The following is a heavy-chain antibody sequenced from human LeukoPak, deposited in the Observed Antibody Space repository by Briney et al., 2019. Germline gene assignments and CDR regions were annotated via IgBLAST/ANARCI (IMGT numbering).Heavy chain of an antibody. D-gene: IGHD2-2*01. CDR1: GGSFSGYY. CDR2: INHSGST. Sequence: PSETLSLTCAVYGGSFSGYYWSWIRQPPGKGLEWIGEINHSGSTNYNPSLKSRVTISVDTSKNQFSLKLSSVTAADTAVYCCARGARGVVPAAISYWGQGTLVTVSS. CDR3: ARGARGVVPAAISY. J-gene: IGHJ4*02. V-gene: IGHV4-34*01.